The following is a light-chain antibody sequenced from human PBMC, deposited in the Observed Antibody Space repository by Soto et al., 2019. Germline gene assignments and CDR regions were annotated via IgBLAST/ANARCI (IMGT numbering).Light chain of an antibody. CDR3: CSYAGTGTVV. J-gene: IGLJ2*01. Sequence: QSVLTQPASVSGSPGQSITISCTGTSSDVGSYNLVSWYQQHPGKAPKLMIYEGSKRPSGGSTRFSGSKSGNTASLTISGLQAEDEADYHCCSYAGTGTVVFGGGTKLTVL. V-gene: IGLV2-23*01. CDR2: EGS. CDR1: SSDVGSYNL.